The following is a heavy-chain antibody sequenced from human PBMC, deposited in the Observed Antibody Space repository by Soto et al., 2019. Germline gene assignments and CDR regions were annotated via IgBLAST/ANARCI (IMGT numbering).Heavy chain of an antibody. V-gene: IGHV1-69*13. J-gene: IGHJ6*02. Sequence: ASVKVSCKASGGTFSSYAISWVRQAPGQGLEWMGGIIPIFGTANYAQKFQGRVTITADESTSTAYMELSSLRSEDTAVYYCARALVVGTAMVTGIPDNYYYYYGMDVWGQGTTVTVSS. D-gene: IGHD5-18*01. CDR2: IIPIFGTA. CDR3: ARALVVGTAMVTGIPDNYYYYYGMDV. CDR1: GGTFSSYA.